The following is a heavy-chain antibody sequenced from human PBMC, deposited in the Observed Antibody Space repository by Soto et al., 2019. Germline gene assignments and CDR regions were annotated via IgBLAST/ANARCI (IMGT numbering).Heavy chain of an antibody. D-gene: IGHD2-2*01. CDR2: VDGSGYDT. Sequence: GGSLRLSCAASGFTFSSYAMGWLRQAPGTAPEWVAFVDGSGYDTSFADSVKGRFTISRDNSNNLLFLHMNGLRAEDTAVYYCARVPDLYYCSRTSCLYLFDFWGQGSLVTGSS. J-gene: IGHJ4*02. CDR1: GFTFSSYA. V-gene: IGHV3-23*01. CDR3: ARVPDLYYCSRTSCLYLFDF.